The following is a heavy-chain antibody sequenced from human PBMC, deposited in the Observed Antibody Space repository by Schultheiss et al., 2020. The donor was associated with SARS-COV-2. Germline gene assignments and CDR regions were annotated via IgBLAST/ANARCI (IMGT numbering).Heavy chain of an antibody. Sequence: GGSLRLSCAASGFTVSSNYMSWVRQAPGKGLEYVSAISSNGGSTYYADSVKGRFTISRDKSKNTLYLQMNSLRAEDTAVYYCATGTGSDGYDYVEYDYWGQGTLVTVSS. J-gene: IGHJ4*02. CDR1: GFTVSSNY. CDR2: ISSNGGST. V-gene: IGHV3-64*04. D-gene: IGHD5-12*01. CDR3: ATGTGSDGYDYVEYDY.